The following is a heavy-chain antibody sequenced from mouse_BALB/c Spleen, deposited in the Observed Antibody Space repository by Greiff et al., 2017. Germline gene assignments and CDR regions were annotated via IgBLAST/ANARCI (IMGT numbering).Heavy chain of an antibody. CDR1: GDSITSGY. J-gene: IGHJ1*01. CDR3: ARGYRYDKGYWYFDV. V-gene: IGHV3-8*02. Sequence: VQLKESGPSLVKPSQTLSLTCSVTGDSITSGYWNWIRKFPGNKLEYMGYISYSGSTYYNPSLKSRLSITRDTSKNQYYLQLNSVTTEDTATYYCARGYRYDKGYWYFDVWGAGTTVTVSS. CDR2: ISYSGST. D-gene: IGHD2-14*01.